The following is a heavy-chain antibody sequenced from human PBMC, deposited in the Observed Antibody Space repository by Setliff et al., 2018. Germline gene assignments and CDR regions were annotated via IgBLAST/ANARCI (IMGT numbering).Heavy chain of an antibody. CDR2: INPNTGGT. Sequence: ASVKVSCKTSAYTFSGYYIHWVRQAPGQGLQWMGCINPNTGGTRFAQKFQFGVTMTADKAITTAYMEPTRLTSDDTAMYYCARDLLGSQGRTFDLWGQGTLVTVSS. V-gene: IGHV1-2*02. CDR1: AYTFSGYY. J-gene: IGHJ4*02. CDR3: ARDLLGSQGRTFDL. D-gene: IGHD1-26*01.